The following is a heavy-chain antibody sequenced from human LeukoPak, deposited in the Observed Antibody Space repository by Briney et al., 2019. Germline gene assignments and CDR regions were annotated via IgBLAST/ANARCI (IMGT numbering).Heavy chain of an antibody. CDR2: ISGSGGST. CDR1: GFTFSSYA. Sequence: GGSLRLSCAASGFTFSSYAMSWVRQAPGKGLEWVSVISGSGGSTYFADSVKGRFTISRDNSKNTLYLQMNSLRAEDTAVYYCARDGYGYEFDYWGQGTLVTVSS. D-gene: IGHD5-18*01. V-gene: IGHV3-23*01. CDR3: ARDGYGYEFDY. J-gene: IGHJ4*02.